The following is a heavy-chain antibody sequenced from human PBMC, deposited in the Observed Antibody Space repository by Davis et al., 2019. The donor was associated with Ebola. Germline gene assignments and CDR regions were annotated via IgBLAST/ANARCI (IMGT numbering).Heavy chain of an antibody. V-gene: IGHV1-69*13. Sequence: AASVKVSCKASGGTFSSYAISWVRQAPGQGLEWMGGIIPIFGTANYAQKFQGRVTITADESTSTAYMELSSLRSEDTAVYYCARSRGSSWYVGSQNYYYYYGMDVWGQGTTVTVSS. CDR3: ARSRGSSWYVGSQNYYYYYGMDV. CDR2: IIPIFGTA. J-gene: IGHJ6*02. CDR1: GGTFSSYA. D-gene: IGHD6-13*01.